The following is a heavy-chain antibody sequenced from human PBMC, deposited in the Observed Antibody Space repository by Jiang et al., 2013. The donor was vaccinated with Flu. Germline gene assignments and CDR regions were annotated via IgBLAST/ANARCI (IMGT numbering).Heavy chain of an antibody. V-gene: IGHV3-23*01. Sequence: EWVSAISGSGGSKYYADSVKGRFTISRDNSKNTLYLQMNSLRAEDTAVYYCATHIVVVVAAVDYWGQGTLVTVSS. CDR3: ATHIVVVVAAVDY. D-gene: IGHD2-15*01. CDR2: ISGSGGSK. J-gene: IGHJ4*02.